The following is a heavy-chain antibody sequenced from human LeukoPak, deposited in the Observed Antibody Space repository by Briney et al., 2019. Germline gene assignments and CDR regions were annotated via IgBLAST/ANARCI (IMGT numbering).Heavy chain of an antibody. V-gene: IGHV4-59*08. CDR3: ARHLPWSSSWYDAFDI. CDR1: GGSISSYY. D-gene: IGHD6-13*01. Sequence: SETLSLTCTVSGGSISSYYWSWIRQPPGKGLEWIGYIYYSGSTNYNPSLKSRVTISVDTSKNQFSLKLGSVTAADTAVYYCARHLPWSSSWYDAFDIWGQGTMVTVSS. CDR2: IYYSGST. J-gene: IGHJ3*02.